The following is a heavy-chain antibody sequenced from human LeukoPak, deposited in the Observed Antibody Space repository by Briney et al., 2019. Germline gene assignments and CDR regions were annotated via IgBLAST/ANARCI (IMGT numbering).Heavy chain of an antibody. CDR1: GFTLSSSW. V-gene: IGHV3-7*01. D-gene: IGHD2-2*03. J-gene: IGHJ4*02. CDR2: IKKGGSEK. CDR3: AGGRTWITDS. Sequence: TGGSLRLSCAASGFTLSSSWMNWVRQAPGKGLKGVPNIKKGGSEKNYVDYVKGRFTSSSDSCTMSLELQRNSMRAEDTAVYYCAGGRTWITDSWGQGTLVTVSS.